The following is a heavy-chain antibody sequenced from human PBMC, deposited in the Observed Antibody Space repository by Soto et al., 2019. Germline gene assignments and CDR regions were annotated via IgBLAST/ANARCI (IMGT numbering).Heavy chain of an antibody. CDR1: GFTFSSYS. J-gene: IGHJ4*02. CDR3: ASITAMVGDTYYDYIWGSYRYTSFDY. Sequence: GGSLRLSCAASGFTFSSYSMNWVRQAPGKGLEWVSYISSSSSTIYYADSVKGRFTISRDNAKNSLYLQMNSLRAEDTAVYYCASITAMVGDTYYDYIWGSYRYTSFDYWGQGTLVTVSS. CDR2: ISSSSSTI. D-gene: IGHD3-16*02. V-gene: IGHV3-48*01.